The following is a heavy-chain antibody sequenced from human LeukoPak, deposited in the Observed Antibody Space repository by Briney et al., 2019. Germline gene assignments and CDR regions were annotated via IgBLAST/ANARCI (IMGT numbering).Heavy chain of an antibody. J-gene: IGHJ4*02. Sequence: SETLSLTCTASGYSISSGYYWGWIRQPPGKGLEWIGSIYHSGSTYYNPSLKSRVTITVDTSKNQFSLKLSSVTAADTAVDYCARVCSIVGATDPYFDYWGKGTLVTVSS. V-gene: IGHV4-38-2*02. CDR1: GYSISSGYY. CDR3: ARVCSIVGATDPYFDY. CDR2: IYHSGST. D-gene: IGHD1-26*01.